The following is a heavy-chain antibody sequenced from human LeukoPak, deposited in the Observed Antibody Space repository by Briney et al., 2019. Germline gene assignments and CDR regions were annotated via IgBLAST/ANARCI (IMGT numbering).Heavy chain of an antibody. CDR3: ATPSTSYGSGEFDP. Sequence: ASVKVSCKVSGYTLTELSMHWVRQAPGKGLEWMGGFDPEDGETIYAQKFQGRVTMTEDTSTDTAYMELSSLRSEDTAVYYCATPSTSYGSGEFDPWGQGTLVTVSS. D-gene: IGHD3-10*01. V-gene: IGHV1-24*01. CDR2: FDPEDGET. J-gene: IGHJ5*02. CDR1: GYTLTELS.